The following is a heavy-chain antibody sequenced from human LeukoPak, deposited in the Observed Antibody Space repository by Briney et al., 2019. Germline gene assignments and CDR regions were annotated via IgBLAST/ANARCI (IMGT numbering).Heavy chain of an antibody. D-gene: IGHD4-17*01. CDR1: GGSISSYY. CDR3: ARIFGGYTRWYDDYARMFEY. CDR2: IYTSGST. Sequence: SQTPSLTCTVAGGSISSYYWSWIRQPAGKGLKWIGRIYTSGSTNYNPSLKSRVTISVDKSKNQFSLKLSSVTAADTAVYYCARIFGGYTRWYDDYARMFEYWGQGTLVTVSS. V-gene: IGHV4-4*07. J-gene: IGHJ4*02.